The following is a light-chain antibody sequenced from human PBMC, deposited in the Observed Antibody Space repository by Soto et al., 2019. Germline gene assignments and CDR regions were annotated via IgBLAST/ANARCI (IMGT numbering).Light chain of an antibody. CDR2: DVS. Sequence: QSALTQPASVSGSPGQSITISCTGTSSDVGGYNYVSWYQLHPGKPPKLMIYDVSIRPSGGSNRFSGSKSGNTASLTISGLQAEDETDYYCSSYTSSSSVVFGGGTKLTVL. CDR1: SSDVGGYNY. V-gene: IGLV2-14*03. CDR3: SSYTSSSSVV. J-gene: IGLJ2*01.